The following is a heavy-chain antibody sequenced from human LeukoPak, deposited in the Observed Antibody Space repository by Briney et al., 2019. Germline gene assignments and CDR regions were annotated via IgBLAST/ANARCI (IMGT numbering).Heavy chain of an antibody. Sequence: SGPTLVNPTQTLTLTCTLSGLSLPTSGVGVGWIRQPPGKALEWLSLIYWDDIKGYSPSLKNRLTITKDTSKNQVVLTMTNMDPVDTATYYCAQHAYNDNWHGWFDSWGQGILVTVSS. CDR1: GLSLPTSGVG. CDR2: IYWDDIK. V-gene: IGHV2-5*02. CDR3: AQHAYNDNWHGWFDS. D-gene: IGHD1-1*01. J-gene: IGHJ5*01.